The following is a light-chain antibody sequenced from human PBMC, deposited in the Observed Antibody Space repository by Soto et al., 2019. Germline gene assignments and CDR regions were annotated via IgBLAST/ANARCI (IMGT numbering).Light chain of an antibody. V-gene: IGLV2-23*02. CDR2: EVT. J-gene: IGLJ3*02. CDR1: SSDVGSYNL. CDR3: CSYAGSGTWV. Sequence: QSALTQPASVSGSPGQSITISCTGTSSDVGSYNLVSWYQQHPGKAPKFIISEVTKRRSGVSTRFSGSKSGNTASLTISGLQAEDESDYYCCSYAGSGTWVFGGGTQLTVL.